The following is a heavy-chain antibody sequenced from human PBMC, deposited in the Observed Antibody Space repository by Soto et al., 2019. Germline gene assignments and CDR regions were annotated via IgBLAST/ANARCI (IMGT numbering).Heavy chain of an antibody. CDR2: IYYSGST. J-gene: IGHJ6*02. Sequence: SETLSLTCTVSGGSISSSSYYWGWIRQPPGKGLEWIGSIYYSGSTYYNPPLKSRVTISVDTSKNQFSLKLSSVTAADTAVYYCARRNSLYGMDVWGQGTTVTVSS. CDR1: GGSISSSSYY. CDR3: ARRNSLYGMDV. D-gene: IGHD6-13*01. V-gene: IGHV4-39*01.